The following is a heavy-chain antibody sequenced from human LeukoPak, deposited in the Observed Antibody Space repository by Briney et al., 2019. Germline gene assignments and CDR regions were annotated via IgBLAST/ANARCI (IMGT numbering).Heavy chain of an antibody. J-gene: IGHJ5*02. CDR1: GFTFSSYW. D-gene: IGHD2-15*01. V-gene: IGHV3-7*01. Sequence: GGSLRLSCAASGFTFSSYWMSWVRQAPGKGLEGVANIKQDGSEKYYVDSVKGRFTIPRDYAKNSLYLQMNSLRAEDTAVYYRARVLCGRCYSGSLGWFDPWGQGTLVTVSS. CDR2: IKQDGSEK. CDR3: ARVLCGRCYSGSLGWFDP.